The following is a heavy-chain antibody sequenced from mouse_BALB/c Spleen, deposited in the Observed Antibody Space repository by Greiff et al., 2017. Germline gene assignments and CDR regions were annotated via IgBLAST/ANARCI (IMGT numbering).Heavy chain of an antibody. Sequence: EVKLMESGGGLVQPGGSLKLSCAASGFTFSSYGMSWVRQTPDKRLELVATINSNGGSTYYPDSVKGRFTISRDNARNILYLQMSSLRSDDTAMYYCARDGYYLAYWGQGTLVTVSA. CDR2: INSNGGST. D-gene: IGHD2-3*01. CDR3: ARDGYYLAY. V-gene: IGHV5-6-3*01. J-gene: IGHJ3*01. CDR1: GFTFSSYG.